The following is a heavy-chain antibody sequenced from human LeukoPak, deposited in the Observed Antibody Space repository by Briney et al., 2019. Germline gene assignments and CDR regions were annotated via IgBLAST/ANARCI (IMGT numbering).Heavy chain of an antibody. Sequence: SETLSLTCTVSGGSISSYYWSWIRQPPGKGLEWIGYIYYSGSTNYNPSLKSRVTISVDTSKNQFSLKLSSVTAADTAVYYCARDGYGYSSSWYDYWGQGTLVTVSS. J-gene: IGHJ4*02. CDR1: GGSISSYY. CDR2: IYYSGST. CDR3: ARDGYGYSSSWYDY. V-gene: IGHV4-59*01. D-gene: IGHD6-13*01.